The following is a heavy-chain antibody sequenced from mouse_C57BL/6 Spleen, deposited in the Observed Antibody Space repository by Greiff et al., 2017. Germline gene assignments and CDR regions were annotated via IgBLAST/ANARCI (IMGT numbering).Heavy chain of an antibody. Sequence: QVQLQQPGAELVKPGASVKLSCKASGYTFTSYWMHWVKQRPGQGLEWIGMIHPNSGSTNYNEKFKSKATLTVDKSSSTAYMQLSSLTSEDSAVYYCARKGIYYDYDVGSYWYFDVWGTGTTVTVSS. CDR3: ARKGIYYDYDVGSYWYFDV. D-gene: IGHD2-4*01. CDR1: GYTFTSYW. J-gene: IGHJ1*03. CDR2: IHPNSGST. V-gene: IGHV1-64*01.